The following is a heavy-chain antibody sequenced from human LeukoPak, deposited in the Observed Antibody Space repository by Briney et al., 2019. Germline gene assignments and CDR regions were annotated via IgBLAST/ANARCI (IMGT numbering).Heavy chain of an antibody. D-gene: IGHD1-26*01. Sequence: ASVKVSCKASGGTFSSYSFSWVRQAPGQGLEWMGGIVPIFTTPKYAQKFQGRVTISADESTRTAYMELSSLRSEDTAVYYCARDREGGGLYYFDYWGQGTLVTVSS. CDR2: IVPIFTTP. CDR1: GGTFSSYS. V-gene: IGHV1-69*01. CDR3: ARDREGGGLYYFDY. J-gene: IGHJ4*02.